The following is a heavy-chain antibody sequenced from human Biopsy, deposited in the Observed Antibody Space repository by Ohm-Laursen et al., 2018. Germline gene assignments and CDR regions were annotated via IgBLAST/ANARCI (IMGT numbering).Heavy chain of an antibody. CDR2: IFRNSGNI. CDR3: AKDVRVKVQLDGMDV. V-gene: IGHV3-9*01. D-gene: IGHD1-1*01. J-gene: IGHJ6*02. CDR1: GFTFADYA. Sequence: SLRLSCAASGFTFADYAMHWVRQAPGKGLEWVSGIFRNSGNIDYAASVKGRFTISRDNAKKLLYLQMNSLRAEDTALYYCAKDVRVKVQLDGMDVWGQGTTVTVSS.